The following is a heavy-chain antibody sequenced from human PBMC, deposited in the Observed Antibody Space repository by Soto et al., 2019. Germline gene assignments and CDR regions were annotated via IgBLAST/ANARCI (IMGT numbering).Heavy chain of an antibody. J-gene: IGHJ6*02. CDR1: GYTFTSYG. Sequence: QVQLVQSGAEVKKPGASVKVSCKASGYTFTSYGISWVRQAPGQGLEWMGWISAYDGNTNYAQKLQGRVTMTTDTSTSPAYMELRSLSSDDTAVYYCASFSIAAADPYGMDVWGQGTTVTVSS. CDR3: ASFSIAAADPYGMDV. CDR2: ISAYDGNT. V-gene: IGHV1-18*01. D-gene: IGHD6-13*01.